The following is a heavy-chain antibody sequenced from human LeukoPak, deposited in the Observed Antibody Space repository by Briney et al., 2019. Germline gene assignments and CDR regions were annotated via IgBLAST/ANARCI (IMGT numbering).Heavy chain of an antibody. D-gene: IGHD1-26*01. CDR3: ARGSGSYHDAFDF. V-gene: IGHV1-46*04. CDR1: GCTFTGYY. Sequence: ASVKVSCKASGCTFTGYYMHWVRQAPGQGLEWLGIINPGGDSTNYAQKLQGRVTMTRDTSTSTVYMELSSLRSEDTAVYYCARGSGSYHDAFDFWGQGTMVTVSS. J-gene: IGHJ3*01. CDR2: INPGGDST.